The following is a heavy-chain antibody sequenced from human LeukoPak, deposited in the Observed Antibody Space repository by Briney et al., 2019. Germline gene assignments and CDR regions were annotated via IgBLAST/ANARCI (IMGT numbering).Heavy chain of an antibody. Sequence: GASVKVSCKASGGTFSSYAISWVRQAPGQGLEWMGGIIPIFGTANYAQKFQGRVTITADESTSTAYMELSSPRSEDTAVYYCARDLSFTGYSSSWVGYNWFDPWGQGTLVTVSS. CDR1: GGTFSSYA. D-gene: IGHD6-13*01. J-gene: IGHJ5*02. CDR3: ARDLSFTGYSSSWVGYNWFDP. V-gene: IGHV1-69*13. CDR2: IIPIFGTA.